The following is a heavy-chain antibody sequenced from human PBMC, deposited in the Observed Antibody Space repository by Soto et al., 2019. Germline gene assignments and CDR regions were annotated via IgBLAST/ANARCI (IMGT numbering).Heavy chain of an antibody. CDR1: GGSFSTYT. V-gene: IGHV1-69*10. D-gene: IGHD5-12*01. J-gene: IGHJ4*02. CDR3: AILTPITGVY. CDR2: IIPMFGII. Sequence: SVKVSCKVSGGSFSTYTLTWVRQAPGQGLEWMGGIIPMFGIINYAQKFQGRVTITADRSTTTAYMELISLRSDDTAVYYCAILTPITGVYWGQGAQVTVSS.